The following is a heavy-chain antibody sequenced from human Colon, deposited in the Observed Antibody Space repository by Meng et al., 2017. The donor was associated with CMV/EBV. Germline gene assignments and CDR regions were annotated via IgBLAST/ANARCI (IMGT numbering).Heavy chain of an antibody. CDR1: GVPYSHGW. V-gene: IGHV3-15*01. J-gene: IGHJ4*02. D-gene: IGHD2-8*01. Sequence: VAWVGLGGGSVRAGGSFWLFWGTVGVPYSHGWLRWVRRAAGNGLEWVGRSKTKSAGETADYPATVTGRFPISRDESTNTVSLHMSSLRSEDAVVHYSSTLYRQGTQHYWGQGTLVTVSS. CDR3: STLYRQGTQHY. CDR2: SKTKSAGETA.